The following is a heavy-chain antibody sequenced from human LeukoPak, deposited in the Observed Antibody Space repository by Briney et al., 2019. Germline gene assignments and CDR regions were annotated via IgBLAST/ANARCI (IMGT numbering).Heavy chain of an antibody. V-gene: IGHV3-33*06. CDR1: GFTFSSYG. Sequence: GGSLRLSCAASGFTFSSYGMHWVRQAPGKGLEWVAVIWYDGSNKYYADSVKGRFTISRDNSKSTLYLQMNSLRAEDTAVYYCAKDVYSSSWYPYYFDYWGQGTLVTVSS. J-gene: IGHJ4*02. D-gene: IGHD6-13*01. CDR2: IWYDGSNK. CDR3: AKDVYSSSWYPYYFDY.